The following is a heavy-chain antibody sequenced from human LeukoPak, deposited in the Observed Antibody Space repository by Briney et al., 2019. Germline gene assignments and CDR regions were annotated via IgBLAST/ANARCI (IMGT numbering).Heavy chain of an antibody. CDR1: GFTVTSNY. CDR2: IYTDGKT. J-gene: IGHJ4*02. V-gene: IGHV3-66*01. Sequence: GGSLRLSCTVSGFTVTSNYMTWVRQAPGKGLEWVSVIYTDGKTYYADSVKGRFSISRDNSKNTLFLQMKSLRVEDTAVYYCAKVANYYYGSETYYFFEHWGQGTPVTASS. D-gene: IGHD3-10*01. CDR3: AKVANYYYGSETYYFFEH.